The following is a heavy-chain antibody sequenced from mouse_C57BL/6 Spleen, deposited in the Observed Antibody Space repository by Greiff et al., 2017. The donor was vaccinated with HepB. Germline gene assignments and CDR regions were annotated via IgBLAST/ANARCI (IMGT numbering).Heavy chain of an antibody. CDR3: ARRGLRDYFDY. Sequence: DVKLVESGGDLVKPGGSLKLSCAASGFTFSSYGMSWVRQTPDKRLEWVATISSGGSYTYYPDSVKGRFTISRDNAKNTLYLQMSSLKSEDTAMYYCARRGLRDYFDYWGQGTTLTVSS. D-gene: IGHD2-4*01. CDR2: ISSGGSYT. J-gene: IGHJ2*01. V-gene: IGHV5-6*02. CDR1: GFTFSSYG.